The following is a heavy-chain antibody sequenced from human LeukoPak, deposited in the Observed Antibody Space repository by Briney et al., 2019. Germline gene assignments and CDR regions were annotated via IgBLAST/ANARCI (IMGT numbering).Heavy chain of an antibody. D-gene: IGHD6-25*01. CDR3: ARLNRISGFFDY. CDR1: GGSISSSSYY. V-gene: IGHV4-39*01. Sequence: SETLSLTCTVSGGSISSSSYYWGWIHQPPGKGLEWIGSIYSSGSTYYNPSLKSPVTISVDTSKNRFSLKLTSVNAADTAVYYCARLNRISGFFDYWGQGTLVTVSS. J-gene: IGHJ4*02. CDR2: IYSSGST.